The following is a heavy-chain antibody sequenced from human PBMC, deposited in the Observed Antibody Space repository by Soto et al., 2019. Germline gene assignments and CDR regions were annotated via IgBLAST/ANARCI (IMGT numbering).Heavy chain of an antibody. Sequence: GGSLRLSCAASGFTFSSYWMSWVRQAPGKGLEWVANIKQDGSEKYYVDSVKGRFTISRDNAKNSQYLQMNSLRAEDTAVYYCSATLIVDTITDYWGQGTLVTVSS. CDR1: GFTFSSYW. CDR2: IKQDGSEK. D-gene: IGHD5-12*01. J-gene: IGHJ4*02. CDR3: SATLIVDTITDY. V-gene: IGHV3-7*01.